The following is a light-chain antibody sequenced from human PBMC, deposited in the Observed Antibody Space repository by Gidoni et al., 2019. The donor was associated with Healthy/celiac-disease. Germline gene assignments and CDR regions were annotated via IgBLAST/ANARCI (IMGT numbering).Light chain of an antibody. J-gene: IGLJ2*01. V-gene: IGLV3-1*01. CDR1: KLGDKY. CDR3: QAWDSSTAEV. CDR2: QDS. Sequence: SYELTQPPSVSVSQGQTASITCSGDKLGDKYACWSQQKPGQSPVLVIYQDSKRPSGIPERFSGSNSGNTATLTISGTQAMDEADYYCQAWDSSTAEVFGGGTKLTVL.